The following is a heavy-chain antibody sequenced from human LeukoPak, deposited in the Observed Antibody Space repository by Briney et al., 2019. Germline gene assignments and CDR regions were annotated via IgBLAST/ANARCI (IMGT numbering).Heavy chain of an antibody. Sequence: SETLSLTCTVSGGSIRSYCWSWIRQPAGKGLEWIGRIYTSGSTSYNPSLKSRVTISLDKSKNQFSLKLSSVTAADTAVYYCARDSTVTTFNYMDVWGKGTTVTVSS. D-gene: IGHD4-11*01. CDR2: IYTSGST. CDR1: GGSIRSYC. V-gene: IGHV4-4*07. J-gene: IGHJ6*03. CDR3: ARDSTVTTFNYMDV.